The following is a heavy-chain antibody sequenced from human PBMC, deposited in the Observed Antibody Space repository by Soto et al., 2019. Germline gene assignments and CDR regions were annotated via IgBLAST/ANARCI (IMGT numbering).Heavy chain of an antibody. CDR1: GYTFTSYG. J-gene: IGHJ4*02. Sequence: QVHLVQSGAEVKKPGASVKVSCKASGYTFTSYGITWVRQAPGQGLEWMGWISAHNGNTDYAQKLQGRVIVTRDTSPSPAYMELRSLISGDTAVDYWARGRYGDYWGQGALVTVSS. D-gene: IGHD1-1*01. CDR2: ISAHNGNT. V-gene: IGHV1-18*01. CDR3: ARGRYGDY.